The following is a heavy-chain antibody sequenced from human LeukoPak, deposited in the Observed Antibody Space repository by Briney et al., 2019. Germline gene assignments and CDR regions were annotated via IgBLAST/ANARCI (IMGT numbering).Heavy chain of an antibody. Sequence: PSETLSLTCTVSGGSISSGTFYWNWIRQPAGKGLEWIGRIYTSGSTYYNPSLKSRVTMSLDTSKHQFSLKLSSVTAADTAVYYCARMDGYNIHFDYWGQGTLVTVSS. CDR1: GGSISSGTFY. D-gene: IGHD5-24*01. CDR3: ARMDGYNIHFDY. CDR2: IYTSGST. V-gene: IGHV4-61*02. J-gene: IGHJ4*02.